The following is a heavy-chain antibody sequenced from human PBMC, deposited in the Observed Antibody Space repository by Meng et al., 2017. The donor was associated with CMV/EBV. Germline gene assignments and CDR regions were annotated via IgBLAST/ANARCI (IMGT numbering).Heavy chain of an antibody. CDR3: ARVRGTLGSGYYYYYYGMDV. Sequence: SETLSLTCTVSGGSVSSGSYYWSWIRQPPGKGLEWIGYIYYSGSTNYNPSLKSRVTISVDTSKNQFSLKLSSVTAADTAVYYCARVRGTLGSGYYYYYYGMDVWGQGTTVTVSS. CDR2: IYYSGST. V-gene: IGHV4-61*01. D-gene: IGHD3-16*01. J-gene: IGHJ6*02. CDR1: GGSVSSGSYY.